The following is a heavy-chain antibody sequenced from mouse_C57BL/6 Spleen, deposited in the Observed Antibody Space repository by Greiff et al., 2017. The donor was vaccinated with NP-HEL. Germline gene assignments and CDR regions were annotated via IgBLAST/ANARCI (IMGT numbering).Heavy chain of an antibody. CDR2: IRLKSDNYAT. V-gene: IGHV6-3*01. CDR1: GFTFSNYW. J-gene: IGHJ2*01. Sequence: EVKVEESGGGLVQPGGSMKLSCVASGFTFSNYWMNWVRQSPEKGLEWVAQIRLKSDNYATHYAESVKGRFTISRDDSKSSVYLQMNNVRAEDTGIYYCTGGVWDLDYWGQGTTLTVSS. CDR3: TGGVWDLDY. D-gene: IGHD4-1*01.